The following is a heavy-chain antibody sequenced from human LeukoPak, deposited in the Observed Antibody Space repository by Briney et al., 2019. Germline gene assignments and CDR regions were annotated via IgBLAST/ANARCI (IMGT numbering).Heavy chain of an antibody. V-gene: IGHV4-30-2*01. CDR1: GGSTGGGDYSISSGGYS. Sequence: SQTLSLTCSVSGGSTGGGDYSISSGGYSWSWVRQPPGKGLEWIGEINHSGSTNYNPSLKSRVTISVDTSKNQFSPKLSSVTAADTAVYYCARRRYSSSWYYWGQGTLVTVSS. CDR2: INHSGST. D-gene: IGHD6-13*01. J-gene: IGHJ4*02. CDR3: ARRRYSSSWYY.